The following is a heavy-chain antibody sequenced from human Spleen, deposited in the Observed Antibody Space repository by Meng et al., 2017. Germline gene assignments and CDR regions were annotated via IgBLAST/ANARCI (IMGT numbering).Heavy chain of an antibody. Sequence: GESLKISCAASGFTFSDSYMSWIRQAPGKGLDWASYISSSGSHIYYADSVKGRFTISRDNAKNSLYLQMNSLRAEDTAVYYCARGYCTNGVCYLRYWGQGTVVTVSS. CDR1: GFTFSDSY. J-gene: IGHJ4*02. D-gene: IGHD2-8*01. V-gene: IGHV3-11*01. CDR2: ISSSGSHI. CDR3: ARGYCTNGVCYLRY.